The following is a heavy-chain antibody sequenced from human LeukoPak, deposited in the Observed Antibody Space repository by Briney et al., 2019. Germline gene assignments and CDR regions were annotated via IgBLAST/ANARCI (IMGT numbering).Heavy chain of an antibody. CDR2: VYYSGST. Sequence: SETLSLTCTVSGRFIIAYLWSWLRQPPGKGLEWIGYVYYSGSTNYNPSLKSRVTISVDTSKNQFFLKLSSVTAADTAVYYCARDSRRITMATGPPDYYYYGMDVSGQGTTVTVSS. CDR3: ARDSRRITMATGPPDYYYYGMDV. V-gene: IGHV4-59*01. J-gene: IGHJ6*02. CDR1: GRFIIAYL. D-gene: IGHD3-10*01.